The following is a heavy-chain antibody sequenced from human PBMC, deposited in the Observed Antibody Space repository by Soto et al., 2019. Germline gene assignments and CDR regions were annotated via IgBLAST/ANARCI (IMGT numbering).Heavy chain of an antibody. CDR1: GGTFSSCT. D-gene: IGHD6-6*01. J-gene: IGHJ4*02. CDR3: ARDSDSLQKYSSSPYLDY. Sequence: GASVKVSCKASGGTFSSCTISWVRQAPGQGLEWMGRIIPILGIANYAQKFQGRVTITADKSTSTAYMELSSLRSEDTAVYYCARDSDSLQKYSSSPYLDYWGQGTLVTVSS. V-gene: IGHV1-69*04. CDR2: IIPILGIA.